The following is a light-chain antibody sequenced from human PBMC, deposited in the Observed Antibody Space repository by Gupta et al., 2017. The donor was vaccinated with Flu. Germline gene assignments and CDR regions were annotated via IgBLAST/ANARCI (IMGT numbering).Light chain of an antibody. CDR3: QHYNNWPLT. Sequence: EIVMTQSPATLSVSPGERATLSCWASQSISNNLAWYQQKPGQAPRLLIYGASTRATGIPARFSGRGSGTDFTLTISSLHPEDFAVYHCQHYNNWPLTFGGGTRVEIK. CDR2: GAS. V-gene: IGKV3-15*01. J-gene: IGKJ4*01. CDR1: QSISNN.